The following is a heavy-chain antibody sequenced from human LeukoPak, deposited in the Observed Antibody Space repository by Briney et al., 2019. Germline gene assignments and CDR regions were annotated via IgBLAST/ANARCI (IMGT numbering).Heavy chain of an antibody. Sequence: GGSLRLSCAASGFTFSSYSMNWVRHAPGKGLEWVSSISSSSSYIYYADSVKGRFTISRDNAKNSLYLQMNSLRAEDTAVYYCARLGTDIVGATKNHRYMDVWGKGTTVTVSS. D-gene: IGHD1-26*01. CDR1: GFTFSSYS. CDR3: ARLGTDIVGATKNHRYMDV. J-gene: IGHJ6*03. CDR2: ISSSSSYI. V-gene: IGHV3-21*01.